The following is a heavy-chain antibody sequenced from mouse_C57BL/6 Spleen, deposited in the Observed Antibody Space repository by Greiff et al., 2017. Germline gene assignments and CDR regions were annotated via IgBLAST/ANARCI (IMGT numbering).Heavy chain of an antibody. CDR1: GFNIKDYY. J-gene: IGHJ2*01. CDR2: IDPEDGDT. V-gene: IGHV14-1*01. Sequence: VQLQQSGAELVRPGASVKLSCTASGFNIKDYYMHWVKQRPEQGLEWIGRIDPEDGDTEYAPKFQGKATMTADTSSNTAYLQLSSLTSEDTAVYYCTTDSSGYGTFFDYWGQGTTLTVSS. D-gene: IGHD3-2*02. CDR3: TTDSSGYGTFFDY.